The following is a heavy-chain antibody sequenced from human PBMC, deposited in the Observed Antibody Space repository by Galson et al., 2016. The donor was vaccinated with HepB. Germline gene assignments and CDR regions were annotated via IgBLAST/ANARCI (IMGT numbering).Heavy chain of an antibody. CDR2: VYYSGTA. D-gene: IGHD2-21*01. CDR1: SGSISSSRYY. V-gene: IGHV4-39*01. Sequence: ETLSLTCTVSSGSISSSRYYWGWIRQPPGKGLEWIGSVYYSGTAYYDPSLKSRVSISVDTSKNQFSLRLSPVTAADTAVYYRASHCGGDCYNNLADAFDIWGRGTMVTVSS. CDR3: ASHCGGDCYNNLADAFDI. J-gene: IGHJ3*02.